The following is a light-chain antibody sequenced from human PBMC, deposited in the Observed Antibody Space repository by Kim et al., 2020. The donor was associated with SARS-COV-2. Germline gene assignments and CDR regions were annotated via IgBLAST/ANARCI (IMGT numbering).Light chain of an antibody. V-gene: IGKV3-20*01. Sequence: EIVLTQSPGTLSLSPGERATLSCRASQSLSSNYLAWYQQKSGQAPRLLIYGASKTATGIPDRFSGSGSGTDFTLTIRRLEAEDFAVYYCQQYENSPYTFGQGTKLEI. CDR1: QSLSSNY. CDR2: GAS. CDR3: QQYENSPYT. J-gene: IGKJ2*01.